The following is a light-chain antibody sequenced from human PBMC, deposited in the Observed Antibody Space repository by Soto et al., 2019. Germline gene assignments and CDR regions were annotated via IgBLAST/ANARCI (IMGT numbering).Light chain of an antibody. CDR1: NIGSQS. Sequence: SYVLTQPPSVSVSPGKTATITCGGNNIGSQSVHWYQQKPGQAPVLVMFYDRVRPSGIPDRFSGSNSGNTATLTISRVEAVDEADYYCQVWDSSGDHLGVFGGGIKLTVL. CDR2: YDR. J-gene: IGLJ3*02. V-gene: IGLV3-21*01. CDR3: QVWDSSGDHLGV.